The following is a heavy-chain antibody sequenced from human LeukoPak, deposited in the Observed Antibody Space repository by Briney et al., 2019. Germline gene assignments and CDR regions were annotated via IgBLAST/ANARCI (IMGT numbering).Heavy chain of an antibody. CDR3: ARDERWIQFNY. D-gene: IGHD5-18*01. CDR1: GFTFSSYA. V-gene: IGHV3-23*01. CDR2: IVGSGVTT. Sequence: GGSLRLSCAASGFTFSSYAMSWARHAPGKGLEWVSGIVGSGVTTYYADSVKGRFTISRDNSKNTLYLHMNGLRVEDTAIYYCARDERWIQFNYWGQGTLVTVSS. J-gene: IGHJ4*02.